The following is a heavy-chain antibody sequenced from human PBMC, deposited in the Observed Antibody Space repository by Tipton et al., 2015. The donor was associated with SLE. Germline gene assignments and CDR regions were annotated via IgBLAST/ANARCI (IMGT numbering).Heavy chain of an antibody. J-gene: IGHJ4*02. CDR3: AKVAGDGSSGEDYFDY. CDR1: GFTFSSYG. D-gene: IGHD6-13*01. Sequence: SLRLSCAASGFTFSSYGMHWVRQAPGKGLEWVAFIRYDGSNKYYADSVKGRFTISRDNSKNTLYLQMNSLRAEDTAVYYCAKVAGDGSSGEDYFDYWGQGTLVTVSS. V-gene: IGHV3-30*02. CDR2: IRYDGSNK.